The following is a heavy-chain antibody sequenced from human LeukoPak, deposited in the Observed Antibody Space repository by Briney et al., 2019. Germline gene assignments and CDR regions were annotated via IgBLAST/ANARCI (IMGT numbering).Heavy chain of an antibody. V-gene: IGHV4-59*11. Sequence: PSETLSLTCTVSGGSISSHYWSWIRQPPGKGLEWIGYIYYSGSTNYNPSLKSRVTISVDTSKNQFSLKLSSVTAADTAVYYCARGHYYDSSGYANAFDIWGQGTMVTVSS. CDR1: GGSISSHY. D-gene: IGHD3-22*01. CDR2: IYYSGST. CDR3: ARGHYYDSSGYANAFDI. J-gene: IGHJ3*02.